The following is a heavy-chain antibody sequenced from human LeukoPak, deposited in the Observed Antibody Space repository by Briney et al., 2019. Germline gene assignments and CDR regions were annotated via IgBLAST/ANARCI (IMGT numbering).Heavy chain of an antibody. CDR2: INSDGSST. D-gene: IGHD3-22*01. CDR1: GFTFSSYW. Sequence: GGSLRLSCAASGFTFSSYWMHWVRQAPGKGLVWVSRINSDGSSTSYADSVKGRFTISRDNAKNTLYLQMNSLRAEDTAVYYCARVNYYDSSGYSNDYWGQGTLVTISS. J-gene: IGHJ4*02. V-gene: IGHV3-74*01. CDR3: ARVNYYDSSGYSNDY.